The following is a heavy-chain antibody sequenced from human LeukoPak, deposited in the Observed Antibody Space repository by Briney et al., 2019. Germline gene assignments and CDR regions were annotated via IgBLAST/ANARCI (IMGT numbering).Heavy chain of an antibody. J-gene: IGHJ4*02. CDR2: IYHSGST. CDR3: ARDRLN. D-gene: IGHD6-19*01. CDR1: GYSISSGYY. V-gene: IGHV4-38-2*02. Sequence: SETLSLTCAVSGYSISSGYYWGWIRQPPGKGLEWIGSIYHSGSTYYNPSLKSRVTISVDTSKNQFSLKLSSVTAPDTAVYYCARDRLNWGQGTLVTVSS.